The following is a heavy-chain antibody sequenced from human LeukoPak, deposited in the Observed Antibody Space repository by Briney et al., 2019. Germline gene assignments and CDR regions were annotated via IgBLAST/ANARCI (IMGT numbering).Heavy chain of an antibody. CDR3: VKEASRAYFDY. V-gene: IGHV3-23*01. Sequence: GGSLRLSCAASGFTFSSSAMSWVRQPPGKGLDWVSAISGSGSNTYYADSVKGRLTISRDNSKNTLCLQMSSLRAEDTAVYYCVKEASRAYFDYWGQGTLVTVSS. CDR1: GFTFSSSA. CDR2: ISGSGSNT. D-gene: IGHD2-2*01. J-gene: IGHJ4*02.